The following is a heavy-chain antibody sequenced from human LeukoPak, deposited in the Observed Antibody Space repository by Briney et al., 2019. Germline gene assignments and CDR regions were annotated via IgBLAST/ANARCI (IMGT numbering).Heavy chain of an antibody. V-gene: IGHV3-21*01. CDR2: ISGSSSHI. CDR3: AREYSGYAPDY. CDR1: GFIFSSYS. J-gene: IGHJ4*02. Sequence: GGSLRLSCVASGFIFSSYSMNWVRQAPGKGPEWVSSISGSSSHIYYADSVKGRFTVSRDNARNSLYLQMNSLRVEDTAVYYCAREYSGYAPDYWGQGTLVTVSS. D-gene: IGHD5-12*01.